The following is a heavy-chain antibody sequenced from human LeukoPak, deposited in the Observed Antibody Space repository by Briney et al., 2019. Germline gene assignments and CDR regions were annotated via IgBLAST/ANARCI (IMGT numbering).Heavy chain of an antibody. Sequence: PSETLSLTCAVYGGSFSGYYWSWIRQPPGKGLEWIGEINHSGSTNYNPSLKSRVTISVDTSKNQFSLKLSSVTAADTAVYYCARPARMSYYYYYMDVWGEGTTVTVSS. V-gene: IGHV4-34*01. CDR2: INHSGST. CDR3: ARPARMSYYYYYMDV. D-gene: IGHD6-6*01. CDR1: GGSFSGYY. J-gene: IGHJ6*03.